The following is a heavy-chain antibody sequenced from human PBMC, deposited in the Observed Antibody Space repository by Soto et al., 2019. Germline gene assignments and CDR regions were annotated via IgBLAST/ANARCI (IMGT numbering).Heavy chain of an antibody. Sequence: GGSLRLSCAASGFTDSTNFMSWVRQAPGKGLEWVSVIYTNDDTYYAESVKGRFTISRDNSKYTLYLQMNSLRAEDTAIYYCATRVGPSGRYYFDYWGQGALVTVSS. D-gene: IGHD1-26*01. CDR1: GFTDSTNF. V-gene: IGHV3-53*01. J-gene: IGHJ4*02. CDR2: IYTNDDT. CDR3: ATRVGPSGRYYFDY.